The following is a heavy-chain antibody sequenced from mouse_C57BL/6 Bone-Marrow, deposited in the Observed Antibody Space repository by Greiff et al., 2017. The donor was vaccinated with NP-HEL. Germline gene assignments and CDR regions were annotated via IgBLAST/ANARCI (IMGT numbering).Heavy chain of an antibody. CDR1: GYTFTSYW. D-gene: IGHD2-4*01. CDR2: IYPGSGST. V-gene: IGHV1-55*01. CDR3: ARFNYYDYGWFAY. Sequence: QVQLQQPGAELVKPGASVKMSCKASGYTFTSYWITWVKQRPGQGLEWIGDIYPGSGSTNYNEKFKSKATLTVDTSSSTAYMQLSSLTSEDSAVYYCARFNYYDYGWFAYWGQGTLVTVSA. J-gene: IGHJ3*01.